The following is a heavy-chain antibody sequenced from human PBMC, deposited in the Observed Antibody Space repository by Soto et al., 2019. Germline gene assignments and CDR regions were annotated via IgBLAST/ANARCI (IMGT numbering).Heavy chain of an antibody. CDR3: ARGLYGDYDFDY. CDR2: IYYSGNT. Sequence: QVQLQESGPGLVKPSQTLSLTCTVSGGSFTSGGYYWTWIRQHPGKGLEWIGYIYYSGNTYYNPSIKSRVAISVDTSKNQFSRQLSSVTAADTAVYYCARGLYGDYDFDYWGQGTLVTVSS. CDR1: GGSFTSGGYY. J-gene: IGHJ4*02. D-gene: IGHD4-17*01. V-gene: IGHV4-31*03.